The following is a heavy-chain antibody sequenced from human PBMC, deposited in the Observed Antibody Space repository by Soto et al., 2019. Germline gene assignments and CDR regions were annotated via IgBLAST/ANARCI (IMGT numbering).Heavy chain of an antibody. CDR3: ARTSLWSSPYYFDY. V-gene: IGHV4-31*03. J-gene: IGHJ4*02. CDR1: GGSISSGGYY. D-gene: IGHD6-6*01. CDR2: IYYSGST. Sequence: PSETLSLTCTVSGGSISSGGYYWSWIRQHPGKGLEWIGYIYYSGSTYYNPSLKSRVTISVDTSKNQFSLKLSSVTAADTAVYYCARTSLWSSPYYFDYWGQGTLVTVS.